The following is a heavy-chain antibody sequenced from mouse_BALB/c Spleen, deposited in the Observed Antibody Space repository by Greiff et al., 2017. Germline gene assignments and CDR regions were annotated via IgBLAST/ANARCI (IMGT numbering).Heavy chain of an antibody. Sequence: EVQLVESGPGLVKPSQSLSLTCTVTGYSITSDYAWNWIRQFPGNKLEWMGYISYSGSTSYNPSLKSRISITRDTSKNQFFLQLNSVTTEDTATYYCARSKDFDYWGQGTTLTVSS. CDR1: GYSITSDYA. CDR3: ARSKDFDY. J-gene: IGHJ2*01. CDR2: ISYSGST. V-gene: IGHV3-2*02.